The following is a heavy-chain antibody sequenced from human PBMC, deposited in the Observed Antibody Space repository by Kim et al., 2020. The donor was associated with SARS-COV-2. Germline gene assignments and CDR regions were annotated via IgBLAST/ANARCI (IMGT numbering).Heavy chain of an antibody. J-gene: IGHJ5*02. D-gene: IGHD1-26*01. CDR3: ARGGNWLDP. Sequence: YYTDSVDGRVTTTHDKSKNTLYLQMNGLRGEDTAVYCCARGGNWLDPWGQGTMVTVSS. V-gene: IGHV3-53*01.